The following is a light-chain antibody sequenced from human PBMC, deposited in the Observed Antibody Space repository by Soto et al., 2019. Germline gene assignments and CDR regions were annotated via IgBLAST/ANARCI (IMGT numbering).Light chain of an antibody. CDR3: SSYRSSSTSYV. J-gene: IGLJ1*01. Sequence: QSVLTQPASVSGSPGQSITISCTGSSSDVGGYNYVSWYQQHPGKAPKLMIYEVSNRPPGVSNRFSGSKSGNTASLTISGLQAEDEADYYCSSYRSSSTSYVFGTGTKLTVL. CDR2: EVS. V-gene: IGLV2-14*01. CDR1: SSDVGGYNY.